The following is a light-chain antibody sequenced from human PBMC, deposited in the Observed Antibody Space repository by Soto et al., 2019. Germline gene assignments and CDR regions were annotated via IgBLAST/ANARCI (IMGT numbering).Light chain of an antibody. Sequence: SSELTQAPSMSVAPGQTARITCGGNNIGSKSVHWYQQRPGQAPVVVIYDDTDRPSGIPERFSGSNSGNTATLTISGVEAGDEADYYCAAWDDSLNGHVVFGGGTKLTVL. V-gene: IGLV3-21*02. J-gene: IGLJ2*01. CDR3: AAWDDSLNGHVV. CDR1: NIGSKS. CDR2: DDT.